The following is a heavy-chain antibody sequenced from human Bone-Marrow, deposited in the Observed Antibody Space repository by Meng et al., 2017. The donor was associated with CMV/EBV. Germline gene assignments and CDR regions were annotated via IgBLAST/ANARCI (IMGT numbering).Heavy chain of an antibody. J-gene: IGHJ4*02. V-gene: IGHV4-39*07. Sequence: SETLSLTCTVSGGSISSSSYYWGWIRQPPGKGLEWIGSIYYSGSTYYNPSLKSRVTISVDTSKNQFSLKLSSVTAADTAVYYCARDHCSSTSCQDYWGQGTLVNVSS. D-gene: IGHD2-2*01. CDR2: IYYSGST. CDR1: GGSISSSSYY. CDR3: ARDHCSSTSCQDY.